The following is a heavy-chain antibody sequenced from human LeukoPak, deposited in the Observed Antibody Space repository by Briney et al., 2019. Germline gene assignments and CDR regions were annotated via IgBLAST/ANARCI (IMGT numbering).Heavy chain of an antibody. CDR2: IRYDGSNK. V-gene: IGHV3-30*02. CDR3: ARDRVYYYDSSGCRYWYFDL. CDR1: GFTFSSYG. J-gene: IGHJ2*01. D-gene: IGHD3-22*01. Sequence: GGSLRLSCAASGFTFSSYGMHWVRQAPGKGLEWVAFIRYDGSNKYYADSVKGRFSISRDNAKNSLFLQMNSLRAEDTAVYYCARDRVYYYDSSGCRYWYFDLWGRGTLVTVSS.